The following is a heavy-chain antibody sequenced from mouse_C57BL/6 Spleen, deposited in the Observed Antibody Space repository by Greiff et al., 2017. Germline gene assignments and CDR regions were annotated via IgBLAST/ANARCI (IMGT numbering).Heavy chain of an antibody. J-gene: IGHJ2*01. CDR3: ARRDEYGH. CDR2: IDPSDSYT. CDR1: GYTFTSYW. D-gene: IGHD1-1*01. V-gene: IGHV1-50*01. Sequence: VQLQQPGAELVKPGASVKLSCKASGYTFTSYWMQWVKQRPGQGLEWIGEIDPSDSYTNYNQKFKGKATLTVDTSSSTAYMQLSSLTSEDSAVYYCARRDEYGHWGQGTTLTVSS.